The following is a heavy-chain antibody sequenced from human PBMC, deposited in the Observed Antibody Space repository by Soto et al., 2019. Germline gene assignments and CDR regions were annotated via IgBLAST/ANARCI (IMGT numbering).Heavy chain of an antibody. Sequence: TSETLSLTCTVSADSPTNIQWAWIRQPPGKGLEWIGYITYSGHTNYNPSLKSRLSMSLDTSANLFSLNLRSVTAADTATYHCARLRGLGVISTYFDSWGPGTLVTSPQ. J-gene: IGHJ4*02. CDR1: ADSPTNIQ. CDR3: ARLRGLGVISTYFDS. V-gene: IGHV4-59*08. CDR2: ITYSGHT. D-gene: IGHD3-10*01.